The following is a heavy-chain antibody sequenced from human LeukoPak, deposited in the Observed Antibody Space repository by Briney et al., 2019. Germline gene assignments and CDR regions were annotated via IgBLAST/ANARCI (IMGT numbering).Heavy chain of an antibody. Sequence: ASVKLSCKAAGYTFTGYYMHWVRQAPGQGLEWMGWINPNSGGTNYAQKFQGRVTMTRDTSISTAYMELSRLRSDDTAVYYCARGSSSEDSFDYWGQGTLVTVSS. V-gene: IGHV1-2*02. D-gene: IGHD6-13*01. CDR2: INPNSGGT. J-gene: IGHJ4*02. CDR3: ARGSSSEDSFDY. CDR1: GYTFTGYY.